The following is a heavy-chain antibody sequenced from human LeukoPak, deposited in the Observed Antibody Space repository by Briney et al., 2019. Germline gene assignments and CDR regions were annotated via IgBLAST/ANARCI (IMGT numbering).Heavy chain of an antibody. D-gene: IGHD3-22*01. Sequence: SETLSLTCTVSGGSISSSSYYWGWIHQPPGNGLEWIGSIYYSGSTYYNPSLKSRVTISVDTSKNQFSLKLSSVTAADTAVYYCARHHPVSRLLPKGGFDYWGQGTLVTVSS. CDR1: GGSISSSSYY. V-gene: IGHV4-39*01. J-gene: IGHJ4*02. CDR2: IYYSGST. CDR3: ARHHPVSRLLPKGGFDY.